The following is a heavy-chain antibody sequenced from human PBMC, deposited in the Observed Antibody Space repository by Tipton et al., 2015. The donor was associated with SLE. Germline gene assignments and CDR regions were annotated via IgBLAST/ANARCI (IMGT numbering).Heavy chain of an antibody. V-gene: IGHV4-61*02. CDR2: IYTSGSP. CDR3: ARTSYSSGWYADY. J-gene: IGHJ4*02. D-gene: IGHD6-19*01. Sequence: TLSLTCTVSGGSITGGNYCWTWIRQPAGKGLEWIGRIYTSGSPKYSPSLKSRVTISTNTSRNQFSLRLSSVTAADTAFYYCARTSYSSGWYADYWGQGILVTVSS. CDR1: GGSITGGNYC.